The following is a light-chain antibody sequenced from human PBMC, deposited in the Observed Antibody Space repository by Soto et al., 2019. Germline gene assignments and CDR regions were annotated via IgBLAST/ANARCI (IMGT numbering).Light chain of an antibody. CDR2: WAS. V-gene: IGKV4-1*01. Sequence: DIVMTQSPDSLAVSLGERATINCKSSQSILYSSNNKNQLARYQQKPGQPPKLLVYWASTRESGVPDRFSGSESCTDVPLTISSLQAEDVAVYYCQHYYSPPYTFGQGTKLEI. CDR3: QHYYSPPYT. J-gene: IGKJ2*01. CDR1: QSILYSSNNKNQ.